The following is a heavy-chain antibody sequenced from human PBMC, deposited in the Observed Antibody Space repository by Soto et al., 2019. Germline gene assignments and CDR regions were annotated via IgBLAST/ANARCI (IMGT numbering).Heavy chain of an antibody. D-gene: IGHD3-10*01. J-gene: IGHJ3*02. CDR1: VGTFFAHG. CDR3: ARGVYGSGNYYTGPSAFDI. CDR2: TIPVFNTA. Sequence: VQVSCKTSVGTFFAHGVAWLRQAPGQGRVWMGGTIPVFNTAKYAQKFQGRVTVTADKFTNIAYMELSSLSSEDTAFYFCARGVYGSGNYYTGPSAFDIWGQGTMVTVSS. V-gene: IGHV1-69*13.